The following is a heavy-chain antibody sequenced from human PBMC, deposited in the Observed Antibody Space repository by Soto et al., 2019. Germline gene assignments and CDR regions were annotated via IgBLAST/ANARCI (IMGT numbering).Heavy chain of an antibody. D-gene: IGHD6-13*01. Sequence: QVHLVQSATEVKKPRASVKVSCRASGYTFTNYGISWVRQAPGQGLEWMGWITTYNDDTNYAPKFQDRVTMTTDTSTSTAYMELRTLRSDDTAVYFCARGTTSSWTFWGQGTLVTVS. CDR3: ARGTTSSWTF. CDR2: ITTYNDDT. V-gene: IGHV1-18*01. CDR1: GYTFTNYG. J-gene: IGHJ4*02.